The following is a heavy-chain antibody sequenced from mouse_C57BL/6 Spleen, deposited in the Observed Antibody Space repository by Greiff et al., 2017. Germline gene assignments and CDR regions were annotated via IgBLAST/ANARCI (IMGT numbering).Heavy chain of an antibody. Sequence: EVQRVESVAELVRPGASVKLSCTASGFNIKNTYMHWVKQRPEQGLEWIGRIDPANGNTKYAPKFQGKATITADTSSNTAYLQLSSLTSEDTAIYYCARNDYDEGYAMDYWGQGTSVTVSS. J-gene: IGHJ4*01. V-gene: IGHV14-3*01. CDR2: IDPANGNT. CDR1: GFNIKNTY. CDR3: ARNDYDEGYAMDY. D-gene: IGHD2-4*01.